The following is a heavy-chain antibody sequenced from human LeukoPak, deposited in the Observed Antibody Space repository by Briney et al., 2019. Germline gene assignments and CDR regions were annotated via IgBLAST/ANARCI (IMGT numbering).Heavy chain of an antibody. CDR2: IGTAGDT. D-gene: IGHD1-26*01. CDR3: ARGGSIVGATDAFDI. Sequence: GGSLRLSCAASGFTFSGYDMHWVRQATGKGLEWVSAIGTAGDTYYPGSVKGRFTISRENAKNSLYLQMNSLRAGDTAVYYCARGGSIVGATDAFDIWGQGTMVTVSS. V-gene: IGHV3-13*01. CDR1: GFTFSGYD. J-gene: IGHJ3*02.